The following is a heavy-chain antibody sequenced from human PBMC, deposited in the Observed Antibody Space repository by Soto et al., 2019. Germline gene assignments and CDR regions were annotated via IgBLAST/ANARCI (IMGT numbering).Heavy chain of an antibody. J-gene: IGHJ5*02. CDR3: ARQTGHLQWWFDL. D-gene: IGHD3-9*01. CDR2: IYPGGVNI. Sequence: ASVKVSCKAIGYSFTSHYMHWVRQAPGQGLEWMGTIYPGGVNIGYAQKFKGRVTMTKDTSTSTVYMELNSLTAADTALYFCARQTGHLQWWFDLWGQGVQVTVSS. V-gene: IGHV1-46*01. CDR1: GYSFTSHY.